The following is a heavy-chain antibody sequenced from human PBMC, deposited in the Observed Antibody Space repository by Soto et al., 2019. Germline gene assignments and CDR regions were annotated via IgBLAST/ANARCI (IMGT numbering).Heavy chain of an antibody. CDR3: ARDFLGSGSHRWFDT. CDR1: GYTFTSYG. V-gene: IGHV1-18*01. CDR2: ISAYNGNT. J-gene: IGHJ5*01. Sequence: ASVKVSCKASGYTFTSYGISWVRQAPGQGLEWMGWISAYNGNTNYAQKLQGRVTMTTDTSTSTDYMELRSLRSDDTAVYYCARDFLGSGSHRWFDTWGHGTLVTVS. D-gene: IGHD3-10*01.